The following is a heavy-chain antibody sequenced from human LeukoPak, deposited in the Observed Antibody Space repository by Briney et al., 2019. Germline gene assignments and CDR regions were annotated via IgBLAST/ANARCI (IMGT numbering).Heavy chain of an antibody. J-gene: IGHJ4*02. CDR3: ARLWSTNCNGGSCPHQPNY. Sequence: SETLSLTCTVPGGSISSISYYWGWIRQPPGKGLEWIGSMYHNGSIYYNPSLKSRVTVSVDTSKNQFSPKLSSVTAADTAVYYCARLWSTNCNGGSCPHQPNYWGQGTLVTVSS. D-gene: IGHD2-15*01. CDR1: GGSISSISYY. CDR2: MYHNGSI. V-gene: IGHV4-39*01.